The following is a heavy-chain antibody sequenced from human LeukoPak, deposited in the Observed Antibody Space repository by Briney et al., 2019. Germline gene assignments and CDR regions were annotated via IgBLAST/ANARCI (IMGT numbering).Heavy chain of an antibody. D-gene: IGHD5-24*01. CDR1: GFTFSSYT. CDR3: AKQFVDI. CDR2: ITTSDGNT. Sequence: GGSLRLSCAASGFTFSSYTMSWVRQAPGKGLEWVSTITTSDGNTYYADTVKGRFTVSRDNPKDTLYLQMDSLRAEDTAVYYCAKQFVDIWGQGTLVTVSS. V-gene: IGHV3-23*01. J-gene: IGHJ5*02.